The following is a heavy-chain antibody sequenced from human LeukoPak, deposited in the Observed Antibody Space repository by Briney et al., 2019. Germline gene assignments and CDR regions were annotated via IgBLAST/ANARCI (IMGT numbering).Heavy chain of an antibody. J-gene: IGHJ4*02. CDR2: IYYSGST. V-gene: IGHV4-59*01. D-gene: IGHD3-22*01. Sequence: SETLSLTCTVSGGSISSYYWSWVRQPPGEGLGWVGYIYYSGSTTYNPSLKSRGTISVDTSKNHFSLKLSSVPPSDTAVYYSARDSEDSSGYYLQFDYWGQGNLAPVSS. CDR3: ARDSEDSSGYYLQFDY. CDR1: GGSISSYY.